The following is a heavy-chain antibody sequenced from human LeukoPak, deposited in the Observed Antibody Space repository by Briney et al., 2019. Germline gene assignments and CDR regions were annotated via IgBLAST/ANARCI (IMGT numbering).Heavy chain of an antibody. D-gene: IGHD6-13*01. Sequence: GRSLRLSCAASGFTFDDYAMHWVRQAPGKGLEWVPGISWNSGSIGYADSVKGRFTISRDNAKNSLYLQMNSLRAEDTALYYCAKGYSSSWYEAVFDYWGQGALVTVSS. CDR3: AKGYSSSWYEAVFDY. V-gene: IGHV3-9*01. CDR2: ISWNSGSI. CDR1: GFTFDDYA. J-gene: IGHJ4*02.